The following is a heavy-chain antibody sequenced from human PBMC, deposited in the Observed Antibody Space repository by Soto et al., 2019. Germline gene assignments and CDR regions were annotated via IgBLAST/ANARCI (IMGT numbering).Heavy chain of an antibody. D-gene: IGHD2-2*01. V-gene: IGHV3-7*04. CDR2: IKQDGSEK. J-gene: IGHJ6*03. CDR3: ARGPAAILDYYYYMDV. CDR1: GFTFSSYW. Sequence: GESLKISCAASGFTFSSYWMSWVRQAPGKGLEWVANIKQDGSEKYYVDSVKGRFTISRDNAKNSLYLQMNSLRAEDTAVYYCARGPAAILDYYYYMDVWGKGTTVTVSS.